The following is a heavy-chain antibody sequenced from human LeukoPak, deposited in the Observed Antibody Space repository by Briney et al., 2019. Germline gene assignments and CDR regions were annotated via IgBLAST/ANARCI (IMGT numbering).Heavy chain of an antibody. V-gene: IGHV3-15*01. J-gene: IGHJ4*02. CDR1: GFTFSNAW. CDR2: ITSKTDGGTT. Sequence: GGSLRLSCAASGFTFSNAWMSWVRQAPGKGLEWVGRITSKTDGGTTDYAAPVKGRFTISRDGSKNRMYLQMNSLKTEDTAVYYCTTEGSGIYFPTRFDYWGQGTLVTVSS. CDR3: TTEGSGIYFPTRFDY. D-gene: IGHD1-26*01.